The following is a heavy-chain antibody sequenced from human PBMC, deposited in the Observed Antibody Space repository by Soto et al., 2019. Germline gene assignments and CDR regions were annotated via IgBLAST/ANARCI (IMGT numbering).Heavy chain of an antibody. CDR2: IYSSGST. D-gene: IGHD2-15*01. CDR1: GGSIMSYF. J-gene: IGHJ4*02. Sequence: PSETLSLTCTVSGGSIMSYFWSLVRQPPGKGLEWIGQIYSSGSTYYSPSLKSRVTISVDTSENQFSLKLSSVTAADTAVYYCARHLPGSVFGQDYWGPGSQVTVSS. V-gene: IGHV4-59*08. CDR3: ARHLPGSVFGQDY.